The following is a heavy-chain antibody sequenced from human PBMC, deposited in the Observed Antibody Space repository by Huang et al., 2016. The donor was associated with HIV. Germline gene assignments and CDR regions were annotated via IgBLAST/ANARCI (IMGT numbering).Heavy chain of an antibody. Sequence: QVQLVESGGGVVQPGKSLRLSCAASGFTFSSYEMHWIRQAPGKGLEWVAVISIYGHNNDYSDSVKGRFTISRDNSKNTLFLQMNSLRAEDTALYFCARRFDYADYWGQGTLVTVSS. CDR3: ARRFDYADY. CDR2: ISIYGHNN. CDR1: GFTFSSYE. J-gene: IGHJ4*02. V-gene: IGHV3-30-3*01.